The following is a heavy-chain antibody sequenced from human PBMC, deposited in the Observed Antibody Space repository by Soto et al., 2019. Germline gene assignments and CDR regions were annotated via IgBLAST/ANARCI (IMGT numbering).Heavy chain of an antibody. Sequence: PGGSLRLSCAASGFTFSSYAMHWVRQAPGKGLGWVAVISYDGNNKYYADSVKGRFTISRDNSKNTLYLQMNSLRAEDTAAYYCARATSSGYIDHWGQGTLVTVSS. J-gene: IGHJ4*02. CDR1: GFTFSSYA. V-gene: IGHV3-30-3*01. CDR2: ISYDGNNK. D-gene: IGHD3-22*01. CDR3: ARATSSGYIDH.